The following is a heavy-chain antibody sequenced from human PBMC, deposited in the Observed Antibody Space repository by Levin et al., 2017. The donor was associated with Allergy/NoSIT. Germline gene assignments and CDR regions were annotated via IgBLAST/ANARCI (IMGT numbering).Heavy chain of an antibody. D-gene: IGHD2-2*01. J-gene: IGHJ6*03. CDR2: ISAYNGNT. V-gene: IGHV1-18*01. CDR3: ARVDYQLLWGYYYYYYYMDV. Sequence: ASVKVSCKASGYTFTSYGISWVRQAPGQGLEWMGWISAYNGNTNYAQKLQGRVTMTTDTSTSTAYMELRSLRSDDTAVYYCARVDYQLLWGYYYYYYYMDVWGKGTTVTVSS. CDR1: GYTFTSYG.